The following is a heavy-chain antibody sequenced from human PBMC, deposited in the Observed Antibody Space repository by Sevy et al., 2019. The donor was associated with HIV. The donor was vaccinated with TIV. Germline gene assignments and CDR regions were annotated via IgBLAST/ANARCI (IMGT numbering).Heavy chain of an antibody. Sequence: ASVKVSCKVSGYTLTNLAMHWVRQAPGQGLEWMGRFDPEDGETIYAQKFQGRLTMTEDTSSDTAYMELNSLRSEDTAVYYCAATREYYDEISGYFDYWGQGTLVTVSS. J-gene: IGHJ4*02. CDR2: FDPEDGET. CDR3: AATREYYDEISGYFDY. V-gene: IGHV1-24*01. D-gene: IGHD3-22*01. CDR1: GYTLTNLA.